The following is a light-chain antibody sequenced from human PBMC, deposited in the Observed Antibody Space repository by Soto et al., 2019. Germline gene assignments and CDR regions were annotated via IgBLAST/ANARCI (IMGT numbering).Light chain of an antibody. J-gene: IGLJ1*01. CDR3: RSYSGTNNCV. CDR2: EVS. CDR1: SSDVGGYNY. Sequence: QSVLTQPASVSGSPGQTITISCTGTSSDVGGYNYVSWYQHNPGKAPKLLTYEVSNRPSGVSDRFSGSKSDNMASLTISGLQAEDEADYYCRSYSGTNNCVFGTGTKVTVL. V-gene: IGLV2-14*01.